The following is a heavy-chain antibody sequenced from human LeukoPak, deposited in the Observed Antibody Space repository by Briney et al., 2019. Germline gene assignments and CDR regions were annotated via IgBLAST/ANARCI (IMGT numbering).Heavy chain of an antibody. J-gene: IGHJ4*02. CDR3: ARVPRDGYNYPDY. D-gene: IGHD5-24*01. Sequence: PGGSLRLSRAASGFTFSSYSMNWVRQAPGKGLEWVSSISSSSSYIYYADSVKGRFTISRDNAKNSLYLQMNSLRAEDTAVYYCARVPRDGYNYPDYWGQGTLVTVSS. CDR1: GFTFSSYS. CDR2: ISSSSSYI. V-gene: IGHV3-21*01.